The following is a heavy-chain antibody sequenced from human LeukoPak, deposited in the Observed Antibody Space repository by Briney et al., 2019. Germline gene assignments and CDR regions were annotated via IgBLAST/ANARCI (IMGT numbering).Heavy chain of an antibody. CDR3: AKTTWELLLGLDY. D-gene: IGHD1-26*01. Sequence: PETLSLTCTVSGGSISSSSYYWGWIRQPPGKGLEWIGSIYYSGSTYYNPSLKSRVTISVDTSKNQFSLKLSSVTAADTAVYYCAKTTWELLLGLDYWGQGTLVTVSS. CDR1: GGSISSSSYY. V-gene: IGHV4-39*07. J-gene: IGHJ4*02. CDR2: IYYSGST.